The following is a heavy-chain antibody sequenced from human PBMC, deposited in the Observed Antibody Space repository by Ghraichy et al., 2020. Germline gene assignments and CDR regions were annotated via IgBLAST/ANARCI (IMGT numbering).Heavy chain of an antibody. J-gene: IGHJ6*02. CDR1: GFTFDDYA. CDR3: AKGAAAEDYYYYYGMDV. D-gene: IGHD6-13*01. Sequence: GGSLRLSCAASGFTFDDYAMHWVRQAPGKGLEWVSGISWNSGSIGYADSVKGRFTISRDNAKNSLYLQMNSLRAEDTALYYCAKGAAAEDYYYYYGMDVWGQGTTVTVSS. V-gene: IGHV3-9*01. CDR2: ISWNSGSI.